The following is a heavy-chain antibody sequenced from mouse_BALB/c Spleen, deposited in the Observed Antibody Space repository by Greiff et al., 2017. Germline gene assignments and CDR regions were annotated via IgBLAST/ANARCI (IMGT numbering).Heavy chain of an antibody. V-gene: IGHV1S81*02. D-gene: IGHD1-1*01. CDR3: ASSPITTVVGDYAMDY. CDR1: GYTFTSYW. Sequence: VQLQQSGAELVKPGASVKLSCKASGYTFTSYWMHWVKQRPGQGLEWIGEINPSNGRTNYNEKFKSKATLTVDKSSSTAYMQLSSLTSEDSAVYYCASSPITTVVGDYAMDYWGQGTSVTVSS. CDR2: INPSNGRT. J-gene: IGHJ4*01.